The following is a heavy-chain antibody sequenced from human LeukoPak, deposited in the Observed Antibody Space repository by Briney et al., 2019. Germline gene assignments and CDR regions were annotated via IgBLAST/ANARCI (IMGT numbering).Heavy chain of an antibody. CDR2: ISAYNGNT. V-gene: IGHV1-18*01. CDR3: ARDLSGWDIVVVPAAGYYYMDV. CDR1: GYTFTSYG. D-gene: IGHD2-2*01. J-gene: IGHJ6*03. Sequence: ASVKVSCKASGYTFTSYGISWVRQAPGQGLEWMGWISAYNGNTNYAQKLQGRVTMTTDTSTSTAYMELRSLRSDDTAVYYCARDLSGWDIVVVPAAGYYYMDVWGKGTTVTISS.